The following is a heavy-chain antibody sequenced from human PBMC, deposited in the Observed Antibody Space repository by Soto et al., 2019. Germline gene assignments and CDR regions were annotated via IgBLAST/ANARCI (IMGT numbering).Heavy chain of an antibody. D-gene: IGHD1-1*01. CDR2: IYSGGST. CDR3: PRGQQNYLNAGMDV. CDR1: GFTVSSNY. J-gene: IGHJ6*02. Sequence: PGGSLRLSCAASGFTVSSNYMSWVRQAPGKGLEWVSVIYSGGSTYYADSVKGRFTISRDNSKNTLYLQMNSLRAEDTAVYYCPRGQQNYLNAGMDVWGQGTTVTVS. V-gene: IGHV3-53*01.